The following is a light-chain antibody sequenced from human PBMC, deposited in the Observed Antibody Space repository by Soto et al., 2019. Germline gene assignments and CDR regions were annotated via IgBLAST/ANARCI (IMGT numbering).Light chain of an antibody. CDR1: SSDVGGFNL. CDR2: EAT. CDR3: CSYARSSTVV. J-gene: IGLJ2*01. Sequence: QAASVSGSPGQSITISCTGTSSDVGGFNLVSWYQQHPGKDPKLIIYEATKRPSGVSNRFSGSKSGNTASMTISGLQAEDEADYFCCSYARSSTVVFGGGTKLTVL. V-gene: IGLV2-23*02.